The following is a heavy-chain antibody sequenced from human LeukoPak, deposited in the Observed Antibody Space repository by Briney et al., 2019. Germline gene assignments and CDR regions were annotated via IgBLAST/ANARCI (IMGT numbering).Heavy chain of an antibody. Sequence: SETLSLTCTVSGASVSSYYWSWIRQPPGRGLEWKGYLSHSGSSDSNPSLKSRVNILVDTSKNQFSLKLTSVTAADTAVYYCARARYANAWYAFDIWGQGTMVTVSS. CDR2: LSHSGSS. J-gene: IGHJ3*02. CDR3: ARARYANAWYAFDI. V-gene: IGHV4-59*02. CDR1: GASVSSYY. D-gene: IGHD2-2*01.